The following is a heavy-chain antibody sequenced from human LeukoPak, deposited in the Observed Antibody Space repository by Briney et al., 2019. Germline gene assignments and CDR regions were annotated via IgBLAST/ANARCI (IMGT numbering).Heavy chain of an antibody. CDR1: GFAFSNYV. J-gene: IGHJ4*02. CDR3: ATLKDWPYYFDY. D-gene: IGHD3/OR15-3a*01. CDR2: IYYSGST. V-gene: IGHV4-38-2*01. Sequence: GSLRLSCAASGFAFSNYVMSWVRQAPGKGLEWIGNIYYSGSTYYNPSLKSRVTISADTSKNQFSLNLSSVTAADTAVYYCATLKDWPYYFDYWGQGTLVTVSS.